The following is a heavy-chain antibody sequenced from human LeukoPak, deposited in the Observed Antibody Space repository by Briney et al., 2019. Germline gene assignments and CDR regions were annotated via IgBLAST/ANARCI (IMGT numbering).Heavy chain of an antibody. CDR3: ATPRQLWPHYGMDV. V-gene: IGHV1-69*02. CDR1: GGTFSSYT. J-gene: IGHJ6*02. D-gene: IGHD5-18*01. Sequence: GASVKVSCKASGGTFSSYTISWVRQAPGQGLEWMGRIIPILGIANYAQKFQGRVMITADKSTSTAYMELSSLRSEDTAVYYCATPRQLWPHYGMDVWGQGTTVTVSS. CDR2: IIPILGIA.